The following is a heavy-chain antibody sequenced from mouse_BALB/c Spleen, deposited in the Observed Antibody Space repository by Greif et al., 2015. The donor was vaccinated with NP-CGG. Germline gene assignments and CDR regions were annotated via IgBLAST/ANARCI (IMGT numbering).Heavy chain of an antibody. V-gene: IGHV1-14*01. CDR1: GYTFTSYV. D-gene: IGHD2-4*01. CDR3: ARGAYDYDYVRFAY. Sequence: EVQGVESGPELVKPGASVKMSCKASGYTFTSYVMHWVKQKPGLGLEWIGYINPYNDGTKYNEKFKGKATLTSDKSASTAYMELSSLTSEDSAVYYCARGAYDYDYVRFAYWGQGTLVTVSA. J-gene: IGHJ3*01. CDR2: INPYNDGT.